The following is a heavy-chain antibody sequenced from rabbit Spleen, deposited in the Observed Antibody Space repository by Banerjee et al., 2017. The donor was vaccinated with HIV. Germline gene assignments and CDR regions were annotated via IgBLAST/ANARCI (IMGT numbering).Heavy chain of an antibody. J-gene: IGHJ4*01. D-gene: IGHD8-1*01. Sequence: QLEESAGGLVQPGGSLKLSCKASGFTLSSYYMNWVRQAPGKGLEWIGYIDPVFGITYYANWVNGRFSISRENAQNTVFLQMTSLTAADTATYFRARDGAGGSYFALWGPGTLVTVS. V-gene: IGHV1S7*01. CDR1: GFTLSSYY. CDR2: IDPVFGIT. CDR3: ARDGAGGSYFAL.